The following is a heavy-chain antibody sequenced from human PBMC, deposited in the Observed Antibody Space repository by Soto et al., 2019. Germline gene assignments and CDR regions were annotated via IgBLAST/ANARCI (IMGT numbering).Heavy chain of an antibody. CDR1: GFTFSIYA. J-gene: IGHJ4*02. D-gene: IGHD6-13*01. CDR3: ARDFIAAAGSVDY. V-gene: IGHV3-30-3*01. CDR2: ISYDGSNK. Sequence: GGSLRLSCAASGFTFSIYAMHWVRQGPGKGLEWVAVISYDGSNKYYADSVKGRFTISRDNSKNTLYLQMNSLGAEDTAVYYCARDFIAAAGSVDYWGQGTLVTVSS.